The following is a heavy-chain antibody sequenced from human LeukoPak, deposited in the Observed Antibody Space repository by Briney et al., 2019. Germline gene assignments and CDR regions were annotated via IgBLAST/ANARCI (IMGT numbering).Heavy chain of an antibody. CDR2: ISAYNGNT. J-gene: IGHJ6*02. CDR3: ARDRVAVAGIAHYYYGMDV. Sequence: EASVAVSCKASGYTFTSYGISWVRQAPGQGLEWMGWISAYNGNTNYAQKLQGRVTMTTDTSTSTAYMELRSLRSDDTAVYYCARDRVAVAGIAHYYYGMDVWGQGTTVTVSS. CDR1: GYTFTSYG. V-gene: IGHV1-18*01. D-gene: IGHD6-19*01.